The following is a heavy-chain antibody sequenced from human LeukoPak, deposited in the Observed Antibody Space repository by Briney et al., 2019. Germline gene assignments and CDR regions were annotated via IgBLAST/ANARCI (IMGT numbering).Heavy chain of an antibody. J-gene: IGHJ4*02. CDR2: ISSSSSTI. D-gene: IGHD2-2*01. Sequence: GGSLRLSCAASGFTFSSYSMNWVRRAPGKGLEWVSYISSSSSTIYYADSVKGRFTISRDNAKNSLYLQMNSLRAEDTAVYYCVRDRGYCSSTSCSLDYGDYGGYFDYWGQGTLVTVSS. V-gene: IGHV3-48*01. CDR3: VRDRGYCSSTSCSLDYGDYGGYFDY. CDR1: GFTFSSYS.